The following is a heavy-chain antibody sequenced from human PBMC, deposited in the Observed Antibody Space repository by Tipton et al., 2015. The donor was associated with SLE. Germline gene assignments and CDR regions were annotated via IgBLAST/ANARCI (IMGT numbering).Heavy chain of an antibody. V-gene: IGHV4-59*01. D-gene: IGHD6-19*01. Sequence: TLSLTCAVSGGSITTYYWSWIRQSPGKGLEWIGYFYYSGSTKYNPSLKSRGTMSVDTSKNHFSVKLSSVTAADTAIYYCARGPFQRWPPGAYWGQGTLVTVSS. J-gene: IGHJ4*02. CDR1: GGSITTYY. CDR2: FYYSGST. CDR3: ARGPFQRWPPGAY.